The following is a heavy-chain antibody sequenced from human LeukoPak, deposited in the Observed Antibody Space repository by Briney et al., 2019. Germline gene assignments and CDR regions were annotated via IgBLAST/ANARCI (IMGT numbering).Heavy chain of an antibody. CDR2: ISGSGGST. V-gene: IGHV3-23*01. CDR1: GFTFSSYA. J-gene: IGHJ4*02. CDR3: AKAAGYCSSTSCYGSFFVDY. D-gene: IGHD2-2*01. Sequence: PGGSLRLSCAASGFTFSSYAMSWVRQAPGKGLEWVSAISGSGGSTYYADSVKGRFTISRDNSKNTLYLQMNSLRAEDTAVYYCAKAAGYCSSTSCYGSFFVDYWGQGTLVTVSS.